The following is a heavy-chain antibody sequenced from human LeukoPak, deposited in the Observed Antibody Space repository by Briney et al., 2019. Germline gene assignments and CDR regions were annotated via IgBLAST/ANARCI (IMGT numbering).Heavy chain of an antibody. CDR3: ARDRAYSYGYSYYFDD. J-gene: IGHJ4*02. D-gene: IGHD5-18*01. CDR1: GFTVSDNY. Sequence: GGSLRLSCAASGFTVSDNYMSWVRHAPGKGLEWASVIYSGGSTFYADSVKGRFTISRDSSKNTLYLQMNSLRAEDTAVYYCARDRAYSYGYSYYFDDWGQGTLVTVSS. V-gene: IGHV3-66*01. CDR2: IYSGGST.